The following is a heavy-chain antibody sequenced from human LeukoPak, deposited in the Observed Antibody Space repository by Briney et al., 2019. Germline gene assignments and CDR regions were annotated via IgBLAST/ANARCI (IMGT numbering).Heavy chain of an antibody. CDR2: ISSSSSYI. Sequence: PGGSLRLSCAASGFTFSSYSMTWVRQAPGKGLEWVSSISSSSSYIYYADSVKGRFTISRDNAKNSLYLQMNSLRAEDTAVYYCARAQDSSSTTPFDYWGQGTLVTVSS. CDR1: GFTFSSYS. D-gene: IGHD6-6*01. V-gene: IGHV3-21*01. J-gene: IGHJ4*02. CDR3: ARAQDSSSTTPFDY.